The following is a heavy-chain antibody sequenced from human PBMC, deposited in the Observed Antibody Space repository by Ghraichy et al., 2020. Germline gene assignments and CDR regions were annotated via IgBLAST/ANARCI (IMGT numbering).Heavy chain of an antibody. CDR2: ISSSSSYI. CDR3: ARDRAIDGYYYYYGMDV. J-gene: IGHJ6*02. D-gene: IGHD5-24*01. CDR1: GFTFSSYI. Sequence: ESLNISCAASGFTFSSYIMNWVRQAPGKGLEWVSSISSSSSYIYYADSVKGRFTISRDNAKNSLYLQMSSLRAEDTAVYYCARDRAIDGYYYYYGMDVWGQGTTVTVSS. V-gene: IGHV3-21*01.